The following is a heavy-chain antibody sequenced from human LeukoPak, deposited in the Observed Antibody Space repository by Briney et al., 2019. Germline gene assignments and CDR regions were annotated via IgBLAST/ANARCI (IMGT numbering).Heavy chain of an antibody. Sequence: GGSLRLSCAVSGFTVSTDHMSWVRQAPGRGLEWVSVIYNDGNTYYTDSVKGRFTISRDNSKNTVFLQMSSLRVEDTAVYYCARDREVVTAKAQMDVWGKGTTVTVSS. D-gene: IGHD2-21*02. CDR1: GFTVSTDH. V-gene: IGHV3-53*01. J-gene: IGHJ6*03. CDR2: IYNDGNT. CDR3: ARDREVVTAKAQMDV.